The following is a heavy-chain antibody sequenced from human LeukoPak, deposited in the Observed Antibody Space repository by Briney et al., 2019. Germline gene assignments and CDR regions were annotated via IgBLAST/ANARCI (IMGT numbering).Heavy chain of an antibody. J-gene: IGHJ6*03. CDR1: GYTFTGYG. CDR2: INTYDGNK. V-gene: IGHV1-18*01. CDR3: ARDRYVLLWFGERSMDV. Sequence: ASVKVSCKASGYTFTGYGINWVRQAPGQGLEWMGWINTYDGNKNYAQKLQGRVTLTTDTSTSTAYMELRSLRSDDTAVYYCARDRYVLLWFGERSMDVWGKGTTVTISS. D-gene: IGHD3-10*01.